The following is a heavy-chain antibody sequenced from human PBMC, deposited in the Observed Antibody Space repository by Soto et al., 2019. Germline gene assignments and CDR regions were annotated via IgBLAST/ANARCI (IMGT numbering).Heavy chain of an antibody. Sequence: SETLSLTCTVSGGSISSGDYYWSWIRQPPGKGLEWIGYIYYSGSTYYNPSLKSRVTISVDTSKNQFSLKLSSVTAADTAVYYCARDLRTYYDFWSGYKPHGWFDPWGQGTLVTVSS. CDR3: ARDLRTYYDFWSGYKPHGWFDP. CDR1: GGSISSGDYY. CDR2: IYYSGST. J-gene: IGHJ5*02. D-gene: IGHD3-3*01. V-gene: IGHV4-30-4*01.